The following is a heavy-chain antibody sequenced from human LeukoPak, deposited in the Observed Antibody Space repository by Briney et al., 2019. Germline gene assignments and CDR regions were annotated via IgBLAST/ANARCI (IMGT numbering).Heavy chain of an antibody. CDR3: ARVVRYCSGGSCSYYMDV. J-gene: IGHJ6*03. Sequence: GGSLRLSCAASGFTFSSYSMNWVRQAPGKGLEWVSYISSSSSTIYYADSVKGRFTISRDNAKNSLYLQMNSLRAEDTAVYYCARVVRYCSGGSCSYYMDVWGKGTTVTVSS. V-gene: IGHV3-48*01. CDR1: GFTFSSYS. D-gene: IGHD2-15*01. CDR2: ISSSSSTI.